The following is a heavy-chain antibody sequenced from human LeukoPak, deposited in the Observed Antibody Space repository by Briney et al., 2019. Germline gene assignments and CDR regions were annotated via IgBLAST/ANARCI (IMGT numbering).Heavy chain of an antibody. CDR3: ARGRDLGYYFDY. V-gene: IGHV4-59*12. Sequence: SETLSLTCTVSGGSISSYYWSWIRQPPGKGLEWIGYIYHSGSTYYNPSLKSRVTISVDRSKNQFSLKLSSVTAADTAVYYCARGRDLGYYFDYWGQGTLVTVSS. J-gene: IGHJ4*02. CDR2: IYHSGST. CDR1: GGSISSYY. D-gene: IGHD3-10*01.